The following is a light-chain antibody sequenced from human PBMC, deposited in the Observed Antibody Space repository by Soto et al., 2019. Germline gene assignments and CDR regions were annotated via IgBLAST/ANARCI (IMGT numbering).Light chain of an antibody. CDR1: QSVSFNY. CDR3: QPYGGSRRWT. V-gene: IGKV3-20*01. CDR2: GAS. Sequence: EIVLTQSPGTLSLSPGERATLSCRASQSVSFNYFGWYQQKPGQAPRLLIHGASSRATGIPDRFSGSGSGTDFTLTISRLEPEDFAVYYCQPYGGSRRWTFGQGTKVDI. J-gene: IGKJ1*01.